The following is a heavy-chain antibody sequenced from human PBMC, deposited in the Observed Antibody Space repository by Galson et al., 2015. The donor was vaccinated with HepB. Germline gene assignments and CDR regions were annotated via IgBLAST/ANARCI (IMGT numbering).Heavy chain of an antibody. CDR3: AKVPVWGNAWFDP. D-gene: IGHD7-27*01. V-gene: IGHV3-23*01. J-gene: IGHJ5*02. CDR1: GFTFSSYA. Sequence: SLRLSCAASGFTFSSYAMGWVRQAPGKGLDWVSAISRSGDSTYYADSVKGRFTISRDNSKNTLYLQMNSLRAEDTAVYYCAKVPVWGNAWFDPWGQGTLVTVSS. CDR2: ISRSGDST.